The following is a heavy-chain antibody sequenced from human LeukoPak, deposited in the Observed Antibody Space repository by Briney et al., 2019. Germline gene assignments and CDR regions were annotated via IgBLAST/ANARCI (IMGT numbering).Heavy chain of an antibody. CDR2: INPNSGGT. V-gene: IGHV1-2*02. CDR1: GYTFTGYY. J-gene: IGHJ5*02. D-gene: IGHD3-22*01. Sequence: ASVKVSCKASGYTFTGYYMHWVRQAPGQGLEWMGWINPNSGGTNYAQKFQGRVTMARDTSISTAYMELSRLRSDDTAVYYCARDRPYYDSSGCNFDPWGQGTLVTVSS. CDR3: ARDRPYYDSSGCNFDP.